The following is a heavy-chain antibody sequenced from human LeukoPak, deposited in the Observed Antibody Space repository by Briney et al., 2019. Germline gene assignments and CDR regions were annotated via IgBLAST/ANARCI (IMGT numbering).Heavy chain of an antibody. J-gene: IGHJ4*02. Sequence: ASVKVSCKASGYAFIGYYIHLVRQAPGQGLEWVGRIDPNSGDTNYAQKFQGRVTITRDTSISTAYMELSRLTSDDTAMYYCAREEVGAIGYWGQGTLVTVSS. V-gene: IGHV1-2*06. D-gene: IGHD1-26*01. CDR1: GYAFIGYY. CDR3: AREEVGAIGY. CDR2: IDPNSGDT.